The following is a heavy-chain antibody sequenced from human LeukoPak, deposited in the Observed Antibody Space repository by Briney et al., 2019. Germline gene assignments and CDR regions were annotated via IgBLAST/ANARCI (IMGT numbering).Heavy chain of an antibody. J-gene: IGHJ5*02. CDR1: GGSFSGYY. D-gene: IGHD3-10*01. CDR2: INHSGST. CDR3: ASYGSGMVDP. Sequence: TLSLTCAVYGGSFSGYYWSWIRQPPGKGLEWIGEINHSGSTNYNPSLKSRVTISVDTSKNQFSLKLSSVTAADTAAYYCASYGSGMVDPWGQGTLVTVSS. V-gene: IGHV4-34*01.